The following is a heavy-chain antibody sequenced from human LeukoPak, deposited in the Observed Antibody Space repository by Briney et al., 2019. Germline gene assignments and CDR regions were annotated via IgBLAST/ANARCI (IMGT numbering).Heavy chain of an antibody. Sequence: ASVKVSCKASGYTFTSYGISWVRQAPGQGLEWMGWISAYNGNTNYAQKLQGRVTITTDTSTSTAYMELRSLRSDDTAVYYCARVVNIVVANYGMDVWGQGTTVTVSS. V-gene: IGHV1-18*01. J-gene: IGHJ6*02. D-gene: IGHD2-2*01. CDR2: ISAYNGNT. CDR1: GYTFTSYG. CDR3: ARVVNIVVANYGMDV.